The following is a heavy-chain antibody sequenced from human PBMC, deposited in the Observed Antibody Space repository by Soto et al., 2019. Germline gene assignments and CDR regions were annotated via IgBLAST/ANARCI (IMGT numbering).Heavy chain of an antibody. J-gene: IGHJ3*02. CDR2: INPNSGGT. Sequence: ASVTVSCKASGYTFTGYYMHWVRQAPGQGLEWMGWINPNSGGTNYAQKFQGWVTMTRDTSISTAYMELSRLRSDDTAVYYCASHDYGDNDAFDIWGQGTMVTVSS. CDR1: GYTFTGYY. V-gene: IGHV1-2*04. CDR3: ASHDYGDNDAFDI. D-gene: IGHD4-17*01.